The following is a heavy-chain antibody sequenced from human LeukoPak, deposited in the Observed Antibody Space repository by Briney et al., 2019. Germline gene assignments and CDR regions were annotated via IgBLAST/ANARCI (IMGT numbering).Heavy chain of an antibody. Sequence: PGGSLRLSCAASGFTFSSYSMNWVRQAPGKGLEWVSSISSSSSYIYYADSVKGRFTISRDNAKNSLYLQMNSLRAEDTAVYYCARGRGYYGSGSYYNRFFDAFDIWGQGTMVTVSS. J-gene: IGHJ3*02. CDR1: GFTFSSYS. CDR3: ARGRGYYGSGSYYNRFFDAFDI. D-gene: IGHD3-10*01. V-gene: IGHV3-21*04. CDR2: ISSSSSYI.